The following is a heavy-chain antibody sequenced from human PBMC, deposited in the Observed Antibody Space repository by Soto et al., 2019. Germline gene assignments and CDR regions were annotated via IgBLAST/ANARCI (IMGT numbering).Heavy chain of an antibody. CDR3: ASGHLYTQWLVPDHA. J-gene: IGHJ5*02. V-gene: IGHV4-4*07. CDR2: IYTSGST. D-gene: IGHD6-19*01. CDR1: GGSISSYY. Sequence: QVQLQESGPGLVKPSETLSLTCTVSGGSISSYYWSWIRQPAGKGLEWIGRIYTSGSTNYNPSLKSRVTMSVDTSKNQFSLKLSSVTAADTAVYYCASGHLYTQWLVPDHAWGQGTLVTVSS.